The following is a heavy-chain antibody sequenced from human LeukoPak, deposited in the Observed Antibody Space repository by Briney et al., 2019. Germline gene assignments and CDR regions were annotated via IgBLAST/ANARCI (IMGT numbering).Heavy chain of an antibody. CDR3: ARDGFDGTGSY. V-gene: IGHV3-21*05. CDR1: GLTFSSDG. CDR2: IGSSGGDI. Sequence: PGGSLRLSCAASGLTFSSDGMNWVRQALGMGLEWVSYIGSSGGDIYYADSVTGRSTISRDNAKNSLYLQMNSLRAEDTAVYYCARDGFDGTGSYWGQGTLVTVSS. D-gene: IGHD3-22*01. J-gene: IGHJ4*02.